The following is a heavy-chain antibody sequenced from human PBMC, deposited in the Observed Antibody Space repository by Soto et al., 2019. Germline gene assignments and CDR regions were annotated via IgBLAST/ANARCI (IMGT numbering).Heavy chain of an antibody. V-gene: IGHV5-51*01. CDR2: IYPGDSDT. D-gene: IGHD3-10*01. Sequence: GESLKISCKGSGYSFTSYWIGWVRQMPGKGLEWMGIIYPGDSDTRYSPSFQGRFTISRDNSKNTLYLQMNSLRAEDTAVYYCARDLSGGPHPRGVDYYYYYGMDVWGQGTTVTVSS. CDR1: GYSFTSYW. J-gene: IGHJ6*02. CDR3: ARDLSGGPHPRGVDYYYYYGMDV.